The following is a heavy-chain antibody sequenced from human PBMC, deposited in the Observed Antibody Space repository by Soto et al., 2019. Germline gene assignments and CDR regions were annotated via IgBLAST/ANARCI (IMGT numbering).Heavy chain of an antibody. Sequence: QVQLVQYGAEVKKPGASVKVSCKASGYCCTSYAIHWVRQAPGQGLECMGWINAANGNTRYSQKFQGRVTITRDSSASTAYMDLSSLTSEDTAVYYCARSGGLDDWGQGTLITVSS. D-gene: IGHD3-10*01. CDR2: INAANGNT. J-gene: IGHJ4*02. V-gene: IGHV1-3*01. CDR1: GYCCTSYA. CDR3: ARSGGLDD.